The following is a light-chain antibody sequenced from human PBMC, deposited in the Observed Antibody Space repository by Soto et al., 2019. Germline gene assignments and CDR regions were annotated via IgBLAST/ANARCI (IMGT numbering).Light chain of an antibody. V-gene: IGKV3-20*01. CDR2: GAS. CDR1: QSVSSNF. J-gene: IGKJ1*01. Sequence: EIVLTQSPGTLSLSPGERATLSCRASQSVSSNFLAWYQQKPGQAPRLLIFGASNRATGIPDRFSGSGSGTDFTLTISRLEPEDFAVYYCQQCGSSPPWTFGQGTKVEIK. CDR3: QQCGSSPPWT.